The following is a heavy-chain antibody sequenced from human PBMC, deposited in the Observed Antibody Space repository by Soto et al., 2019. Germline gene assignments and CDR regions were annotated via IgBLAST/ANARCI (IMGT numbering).Heavy chain of an antibody. J-gene: IGHJ5*02. Sequence: KTSETLSLTCTVSGASISSGDYYWSWIRQPPGKGLEWIGYIYYSGSTYYNPSLKSRVTISVDMSKNQFSLKLSSVTAADTAVYYCARYKYYDILTGLQNNWFDPWGQGTLVTVSS. CDR1: GASISSGDYY. CDR2: IYYSGST. CDR3: ARYKYYDILTGLQNNWFDP. V-gene: IGHV4-30-4*01. D-gene: IGHD3-9*01.